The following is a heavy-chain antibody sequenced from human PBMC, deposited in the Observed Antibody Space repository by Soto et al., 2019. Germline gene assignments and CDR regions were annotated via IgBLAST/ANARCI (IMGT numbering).Heavy chain of an antibody. Sequence: SETLSLTYTVSGGSISSSSYYWGWIRQPPGKGLEWIGSIYYSGSTYYNPSLKSRVTISVDTSKNQFSLKLSSVTAADTAVYYCARYPEDAFDIWGQGTMVTVSS. CDR1: GGSISSSSYY. V-gene: IGHV4-39*01. J-gene: IGHJ3*02. CDR3: ARYPEDAFDI. CDR2: IYYSGST.